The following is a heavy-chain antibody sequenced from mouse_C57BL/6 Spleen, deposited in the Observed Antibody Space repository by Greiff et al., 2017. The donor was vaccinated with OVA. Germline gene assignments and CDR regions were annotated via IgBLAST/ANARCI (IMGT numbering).Heavy chain of an antibody. CDR2: FYPGSGSI. D-gene: IGHD3-2*01. V-gene: IGHV1-62-2*01. CDR3: ARQEDATDWFAY. CDR1: GYTFTEYT. J-gene: IGHJ3*01. Sequence: QVQLQQSGAELVKPGASVKLSCKASGYTFTEYTIHWVKQRPGQGLEWIGWFYPGSGSINYNEKFKDKATLTADKSSSPVYMELSRLTSEDSAGDFCARQEDATDWFAYWGQGTLVTVSA.